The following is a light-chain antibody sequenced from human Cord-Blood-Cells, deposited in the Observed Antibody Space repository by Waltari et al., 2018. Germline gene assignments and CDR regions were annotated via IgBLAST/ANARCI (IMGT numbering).Light chain of an antibody. Sequence: QPALTQPASVSGSPGQPTTISCTRTSSAVGRNNLASWYQQHPGKAPKLMIYEGSKRPSGVSNRFSGSKSGNTASLTISGLQAEDEADYYCCSYAGSSTFEVFGGGTKLTVL. V-gene: IGLV2-23*03. J-gene: IGLJ2*01. CDR3: CSYAGSSTFEV. CDR1: SSAVGRNNL. CDR2: EGS.